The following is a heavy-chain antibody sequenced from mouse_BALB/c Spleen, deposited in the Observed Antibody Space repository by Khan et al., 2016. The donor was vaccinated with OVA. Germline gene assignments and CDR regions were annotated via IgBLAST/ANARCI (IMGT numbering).Heavy chain of an antibody. D-gene: IGHD4-1*01. CDR1: GFNIKDTY. J-gene: IGHJ3*01. CDR2: IDPANGNT. CDR3: ARDDWDVFAY. V-gene: IGHV14-3*02. Sequence: VQLKESGAELVKPGASVKLSCTASGFNIKDTYMHWVKQRPEQGLEWIGRIDPANGNTKYDPKFQGKATITADTSSNTASLQLSSLTSEDTAVYYCARDDWDVFAYWGQGTLVTVAA.